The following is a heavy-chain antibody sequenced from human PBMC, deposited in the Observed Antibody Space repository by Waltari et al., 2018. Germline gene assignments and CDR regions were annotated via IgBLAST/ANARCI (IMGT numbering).Heavy chain of an antibody. CDR3: ARDLRGYGMDV. CDR2: IIPIFCTA. J-gene: IGHJ6*02. V-gene: IGHV1-69*05. CDR1: GGPFSSYA. Sequence: VQLVQSGAEVKKPGSSVKVSCKASGGPFSSYAISWVRQAPGQGLEWMGGIIPIFCTANYAQKFQGRFTITTDESTSTAYMELSSLRSEDTAVYYCARDLRGYGMDVWGQGTTVTVSS.